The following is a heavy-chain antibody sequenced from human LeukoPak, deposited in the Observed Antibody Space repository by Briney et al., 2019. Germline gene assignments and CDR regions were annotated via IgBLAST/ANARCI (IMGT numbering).Heavy chain of an antibody. V-gene: IGHV1-69*05. CDR1: GGTFSSYA. CDR3: APTYYYDSSALFDP. D-gene: IGHD3-22*01. J-gene: IGHJ5*02. Sequence: SVKVSCKASGGTFSSYAISWVRQAPGQGLEWMGGIIPIFGTANYAQKFQGRVTITTDESTSTAYMELSSLRSEDTAVYYCAPTYYYDSSALFDPWGQGTLVTVSS. CDR2: IIPIFGTA.